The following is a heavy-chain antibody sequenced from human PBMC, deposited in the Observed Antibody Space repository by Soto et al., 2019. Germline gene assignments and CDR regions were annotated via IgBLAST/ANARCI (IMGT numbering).Heavy chain of an antibody. CDR3: ARPARECSSPGCAN. D-gene: IGHD2-2*01. Sequence: EVQLVECGGGLVQPGGSLRLSCVVSGLTFSSYWIIWVRQAPGKGLEWVPNINQDGSERYYVDSVKGRLTISRDNDNNSLYLQTTSLRAEDTAVYYCARPARECSSPGCANWGQGTLVTVSS. V-gene: IGHV3-7*01. CDR1: GLTFSSYW. J-gene: IGHJ4*02. CDR2: INQDGSER.